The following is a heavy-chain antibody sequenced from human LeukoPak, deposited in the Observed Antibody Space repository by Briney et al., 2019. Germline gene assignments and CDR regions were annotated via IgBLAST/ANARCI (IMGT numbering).Heavy chain of an antibody. D-gene: IGHD5-18*01. V-gene: IGHV1-2*04. CDR1: GYTFTGYY. Sequence: GASVTVSFKASGYTFTGYYMHWVRQAPGQGLEWMGWINPNSGGTNYAQKFQGWVTITRDTSISTAYMELSRLRSDDTAVYYCATTYSYGSDAFDIWGQGTMVTVSS. J-gene: IGHJ3*02. CDR2: INPNSGGT. CDR3: ATTYSYGSDAFDI.